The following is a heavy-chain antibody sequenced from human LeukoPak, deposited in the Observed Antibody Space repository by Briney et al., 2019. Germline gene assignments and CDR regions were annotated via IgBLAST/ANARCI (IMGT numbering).Heavy chain of an antibody. J-gene: IGHJ4*02. V-gene: IGHV3-30*02. D-gene: IGHD3-3*01. CDR2: IWYDGSNK. Sequence: GGSLRLSCAASGFTFSSYGMHWVRQAPGKGLEWVAVIWYDGSNKYYADSVKGRFTISRDNSKNTLYLQMNSLRSEDTAVYYCATVPLSRSAGFWSGYYIPDYWGQGTLVTVSS. CDR1: GFTFSSYG. CDR3: ATVPLSRSAGFWSGYYIPDY.